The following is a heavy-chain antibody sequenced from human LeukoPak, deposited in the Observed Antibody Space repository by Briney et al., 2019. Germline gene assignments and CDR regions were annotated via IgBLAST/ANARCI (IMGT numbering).Heavy chain of an antibody. J-gene: IGHJ3*02. V-gene: IGHV4-30-2*01. CDR3: AREGGGSSGHDAFDI. Sequence: SQTLSLTCAASGGSISSGGYSWSWIRQPPGKGLEWIGYIYHSGSTYYNPSLKSRVTISVDRSKNQFSLKLSSVTAADTAVYYCAREGGGSSGHDAFDIWGQGTMVTVSS. CDR1: GGSISSGGYS. D-gene: IGHD3-22*01. CDR2: IYHSGST.